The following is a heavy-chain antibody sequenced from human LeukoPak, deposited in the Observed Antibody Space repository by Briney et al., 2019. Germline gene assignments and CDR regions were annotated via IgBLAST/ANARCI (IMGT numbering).Heavy chain of an antibody. D-gene: IGHD3-3*01. CDR2: IYYSGST. CDR3: ARGRLGYDFWSGYGYFDY. CDR1: GGSISSSSYY. J-gene: IGHJ4*02. Sequence: SETLSLTCTVSGGSISSSSYYWGWIRQPPGKGLEWIGSIYYSGSTYYNPSLKSRVTISVDTSKNQFSLKLSSVTAADTAVYYCARGRLGYDFWSGYGYFDYWGQGTLVTVSS. V-gene: IGHV4-39*07.